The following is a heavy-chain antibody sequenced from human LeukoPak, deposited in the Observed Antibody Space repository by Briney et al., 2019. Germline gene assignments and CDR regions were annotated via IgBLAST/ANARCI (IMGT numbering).Heavy chain of an antibody. CDR2: ISAYNGNT. V-gene: IGHV1-18*01. Sequence: ASVKVSCKASGYTFTSYGISWVRQAPGQGLEWMGWISAYNGNTNYAQKLQGRVTMTTDTSTSTAYMELRSLRSDDTAVYCCARDTAYYDFWSGYYKVYYFDYWGQGTLVTVSS. CDR1: GYTFTSYG. D-gene: IGHD3-3*01. CDR3: ARDTAYYDFWSGYYKVYYFDY. J-gene: IGHJ4*02.